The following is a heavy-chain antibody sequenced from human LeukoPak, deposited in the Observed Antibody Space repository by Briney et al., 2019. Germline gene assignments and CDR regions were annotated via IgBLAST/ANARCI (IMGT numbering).Heavy chain of an antibody. J-gene: IGHJ4*02. CDR2: IKTKGEGGTV. Sequence: GGSLRLSCAASGFTFSSYAMSWVRQAPGKGLEWVGRIKTKGEGGTVDYAAPVKGRFTISRDDSKNTFYLQMNSLKTEDTAMYYCMSDLDNWGQGTPVTVSS. V-gene: IGHV3-15*01. CDR3: MSDLDN. CDR1: GFTFSSYA.